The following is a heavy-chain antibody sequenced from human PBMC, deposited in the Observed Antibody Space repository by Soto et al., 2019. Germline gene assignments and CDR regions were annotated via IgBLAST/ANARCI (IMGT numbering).Heavy chain of an antibody. CDR1: GFTFSSYA. D-gene: IGHD3-10*01. V-gene: IGHV3-23*01. CDR2: ISGSGGST. J-gene: IGHJ3*02. CDR3: ARVGARITMVQGVITSVPDDAFDI. Sequence: PGGSLRLSCAASGFTFSSYAMSWVRQAPGKGLEWVSAISGSGGSTYYADSVKGRFTISRDNSKNTLYLQMNSLRAEDTAVYYCARVGARITMVQGVITSVPDDAFDIWGQGTTVTVSS.